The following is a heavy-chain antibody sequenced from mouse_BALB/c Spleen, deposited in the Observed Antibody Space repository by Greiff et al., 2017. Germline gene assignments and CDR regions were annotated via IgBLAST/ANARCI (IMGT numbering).Heavy chain of an antibody. Sequence: QVQLQQSGAELVKPGASVKLSCKASGYTFTSYYMYWVKQKPGQGLEWIGWIYPGSGNTKYNEKFKGKATLTVDTSSSTAYMQLSSLTSEDTAVYFCARWGTWFAYWGQGTLVTVSA. CDR1: GYTFTSYY. CDR2: IYPGSGNT. CDR3: ARWGTWFAY. V-gene: IGHV1-84*02. J-gene: IGHJ3*01.